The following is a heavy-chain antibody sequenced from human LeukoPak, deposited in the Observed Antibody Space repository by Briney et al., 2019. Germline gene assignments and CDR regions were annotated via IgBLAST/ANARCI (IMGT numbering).Heavy chain of an antibody. D-gene: IGHD2-2*02. Sequence: ASVKVSCKASGYTFTSYGISWVRQAPGQGLEWMGWISAYNGNTNYAQKLQGRVTMTTDTSTSTAYMELRSLRSDDTAVYYCARARRLYQLLYRGSWFDPWGQGTLVTVSS. CDR2: ISAYNGNT. CDR3: ARARRLYQLLYRGSWFDP. CDR1: GYTFTSYG. V-gene: IGHV1-18*01. J-gene: IGHJ5*02.